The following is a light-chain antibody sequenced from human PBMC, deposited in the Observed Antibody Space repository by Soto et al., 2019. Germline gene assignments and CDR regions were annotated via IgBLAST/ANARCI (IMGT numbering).Light chain of an antibody. Sequence: IQMTQSTSSLSASVGDRVTLTFQASQDITNYLNWYQQKPGKAPNLLIYGASNLETGVPSRFSGSGSGTDFTLTISSLQAEDIGTYFCQQYDSVFTFGQGTRLEI. CDR1: QDITNY. J-gene: IGKJ5*01. CDR3: QQYDSVFT. CDR2: GAS. V-gene: IGKV1-33*01.